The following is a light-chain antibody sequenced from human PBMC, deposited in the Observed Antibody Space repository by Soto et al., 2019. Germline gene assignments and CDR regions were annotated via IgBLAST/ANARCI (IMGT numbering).Light chain of an antibody. CDR3: QQYGSSLT. CDR1: QSVSSNY. V-gene: IGKV3-20*01. J-gene: IGKJ4*01. CDR2: GAS. Sequence: EIVLTQSPGTLSLSPGERATLSCRASQSVSSNYLAWYQQKPGQAPRLLIYGASSRATGIPDRFSGSGSGTDFTLTISRLEPEDFAVYHCQQYGSSLTFGRGPKVEIK.